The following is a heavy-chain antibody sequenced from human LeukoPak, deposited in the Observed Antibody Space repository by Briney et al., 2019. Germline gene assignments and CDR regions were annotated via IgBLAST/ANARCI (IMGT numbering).Heavy chain of an antibody. V-gene: IGHV3-74*01. J-gene: IGHJ4*02. CDR3: AKEKKSLGSGWLGTLDY. D-gene: IGHD6-19*01. CDR1: GFTFSSYW. CDR2: INSDGSST. Sequence: PGGSLRLSCAASGFTFSSYWMHWVRHAPGKGLGWVSRINSDGSSTIYADSVKGRFTISRDNSKNTLFLQMNSLTTEDTAIYYCAKEKKSLGSGWLGTLDYWGQGTLVTVSS.